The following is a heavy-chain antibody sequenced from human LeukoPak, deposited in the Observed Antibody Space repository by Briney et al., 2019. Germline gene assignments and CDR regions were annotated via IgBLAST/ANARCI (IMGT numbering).Heavy chain of an antibody. CDR1: GFTFSSYA. Sequence: GGSLRLSCAASGFTFSSYAMHWVRQAPGKGLEWVAVISYDGSNKYYADSVKGRFTISRDNSKNTLYLQMNSLRAEDTAVYYCARDRIVGATPAFRSFWFDPWGQGTLVTVSS. D-gene: IGHD1-26*01. CDR3: ARDRIVGATPAFRSFWFDP. V-gene: IGHV3-30*04. J-gene: IGHJ5*02. CDR2: ISYDGSNK.